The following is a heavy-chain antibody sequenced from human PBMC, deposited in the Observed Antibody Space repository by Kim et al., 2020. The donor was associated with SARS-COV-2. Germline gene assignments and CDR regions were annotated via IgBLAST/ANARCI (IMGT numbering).Heavy chain of an antibody. D-gene: IGHD6-13*01. V-gene: IGHV3-23*01. J-gene: IGHJ5*02. Sequence: YAFSGKGRFTISRAKSKNTLYLQMNSRRAGDTDVYYCAKARSWSRKEFDPWGQGTLVTVSS. CDR3: AKARSWSRKEFDP.